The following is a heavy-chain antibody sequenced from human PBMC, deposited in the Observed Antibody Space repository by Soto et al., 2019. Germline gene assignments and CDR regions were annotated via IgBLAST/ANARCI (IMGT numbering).Heavy chain of an antibody. CDR3: ARSPLSYDYARQTWRDVGDSFDI. J-gene: IGHJ3*02. Sequence: SETLSLTCAIYNSSLGAFHWTWIRQPPGKGLEWIGELIHGGSTNYNPSLKSRVTFSLDTSKNQFSLQLMSVTAADTAVYYCARSPLSYDYARQTWRDVGDSFDIWGRGTLVTVSS. V-gene: IGHV4-34*12. CDR1: NSSLGAFH. CDR2: LIHGGST. D-gene: IGHD3-16*01.